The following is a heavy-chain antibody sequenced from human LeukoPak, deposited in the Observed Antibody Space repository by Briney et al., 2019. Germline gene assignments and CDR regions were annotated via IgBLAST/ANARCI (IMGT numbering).Heavy chain of an antibody. CDR3: AKFSRFGYGY. Sequence: GGSLRLSCAASGFTFSSYAMSWVRQAPAKGLEWVSAISGSGGSTYYADSVKGRFIISRDNCKKSLYLQMNSLRAEDTAVYYCAKFSRFGYGYWGQGTLVTVSS. CDR1: GFTFSSYA. J-gene: IGHJ4*02. D-gene: IGHD5-18*01. CDR2: ISGSGGST. V-gene: IGHV3-23*01.